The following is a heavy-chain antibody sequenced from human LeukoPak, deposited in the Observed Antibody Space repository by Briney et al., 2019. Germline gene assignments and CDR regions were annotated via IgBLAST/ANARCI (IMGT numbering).Heavy chain of an antibody. V-gene: IGHV4-39*01. J-gene: IGHJ3*02. CDR3: AISPTYYDSSGYPSHVFDI. Sequence: PSETLSLTCTVSGGSVSISSYYWGWIRQPPGKGLEWIANIYYTESTYYNPSLKSRVTISVDTSKNQFSLKLNSVTAADTAVFYCAISPTYYDSSGYPSHVFDIWGQGTMVTVSS. D-gene: IGHD3-22*01. CDR1: GGSVSISSYY. CDR2: IYYTEST.